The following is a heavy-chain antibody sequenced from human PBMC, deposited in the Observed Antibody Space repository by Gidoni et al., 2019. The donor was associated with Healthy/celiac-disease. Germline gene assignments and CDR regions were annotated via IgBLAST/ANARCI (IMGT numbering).Heavy chain of an antibody. CDR3: ASLGDSSGYYIGDY. CDR2: ISGSGGST. D-gene: IGHD3-22*01. Sequence: EVQLLESGGGLVQPGGSLRLSCAASGFTVSSYAMSWVRQAPGKGLEWVSAISGSGGSTYYADSVKGRFPISRDNSKNTLYLQMNSLRAEDTAVYYCASLGDSSGYYIGDYWGQGTLVTVSS. J-gene: IGHJ4*02. CDR1: GFTVSSYA. V-gene: IGHV3-23*01.